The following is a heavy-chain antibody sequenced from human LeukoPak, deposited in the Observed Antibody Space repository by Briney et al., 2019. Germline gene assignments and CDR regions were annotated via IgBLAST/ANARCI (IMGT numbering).Heavy chain of an antibody. D-gene: IGHD3-22*01. CDR2: INPSGGST. CDR3: AREGTYDSSGYYIDY. V-gene: IGHV1-46*01. Sequence: ASVKVSCMPSGYTFTSYYMHCGRQAPRQGLEWMGIINPSGGSTKYAQKFQGRFTMTRDTSTGTVYMEVSSLTSEDTAVYYCAREGTYDSSGYYIDYWGQGTLVTVSS. J-gene: IGHJ4*02. CDR1: GYTFTSYY.